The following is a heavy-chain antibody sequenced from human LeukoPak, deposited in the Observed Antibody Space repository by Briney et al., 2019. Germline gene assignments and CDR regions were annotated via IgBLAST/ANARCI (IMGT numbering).Heavy chain of an antibody. J-gene: IGHJ3*02. CDR2: VNPKNGAT. D-gene: IGHD3-22*01. Sequence: ASVKVSCKASGYTFTAYYIHWVRQAPGQGLDWMGWVNPKNGATKYTQNFQGRVTMTRDTSINTAYMEVSRLTSDDTAVYYCARDLDYNDNSDYDSFDIWGQGTLVTVSS. V-gene: IGHV1-2*02. CDR3: ARDLDYNDNSDYDSFDI. CDR1: GYTFTAYY.